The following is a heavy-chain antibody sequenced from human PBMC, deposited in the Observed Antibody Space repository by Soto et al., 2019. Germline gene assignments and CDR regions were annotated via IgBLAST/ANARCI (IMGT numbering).Heavy chain of an antibody. Sequence: QVQLVESGGGVVQPGRSLRLSCAASGFTFSSYGMHWVRQAPGKGLEWVAVISYDGSNKYYADSVKGRFTISRDNSKNPLYLQMNSLRAEDTAVYYCAKDPGSVYYDFWSGYYTGGMDVWGQGTTVTVSS. V-gene: IGHV3-30*18. CDR2: ISYDGSNK. D-gene: IGHD3-3*01. J-gene: IGHJ6*02. CDR1: GFTFSSYG. CDR3: AKDPGSVYYDFWSGYYTGGMDV.